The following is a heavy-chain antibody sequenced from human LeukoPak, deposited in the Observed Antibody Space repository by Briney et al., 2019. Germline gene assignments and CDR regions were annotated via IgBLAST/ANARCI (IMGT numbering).Heavy chain of an antibody. CDR1: GYTFTGYY. J-gene: IGHJ5*02. V-gene: IGHV1-2*02. CDR2: INPNSGGT. Sequence: ASVEVSCKASGYTFTGYYMHWVRQAPGQGLEWMGWINPNSGGTNYAQKFQGRVTMTRDTSISTAYMELSRLRSDDTAVYYCARVRYFDWLPPFDPWGQGTLVTVSS. D-gene: IGHD3-9*01. CDR3: ARVRYFDWLPPFDP.